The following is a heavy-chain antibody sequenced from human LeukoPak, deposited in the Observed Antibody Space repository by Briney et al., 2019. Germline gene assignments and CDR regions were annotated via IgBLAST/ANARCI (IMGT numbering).Heavy chain of an antibody. D-gene: IGHD4-23*01. CDR3: ARDAGYGGNSDY. J-gene: IGHJ4*02. V-gene: IGHV3-7*01. CDR2: ISKDGSDK. CDR1: GFTFNMYW. Sequence: GGSLRLSCAASGFTFNMYWMTWVRQAPGKGLESAAYISKDGSDKYYVDSVKGRFTVSRDNAKNSLYLQMNSLRAEDTAVYYCARDAGYGGNSDYWGQGTLVTVSS.